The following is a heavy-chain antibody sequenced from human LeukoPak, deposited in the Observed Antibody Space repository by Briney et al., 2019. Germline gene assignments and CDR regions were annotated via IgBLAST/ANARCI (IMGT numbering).Heavy chain of an antibody. CDR2: INPNSGGT. CDR1: GGTFSSYA. Sequence: ASVKVSCKASGGTFSSYAISWVRQAPGQGLEWMGWINPNSGGTNYAQKFQGRVTMTRDTSISTAYMELSRLRSDDTAVYYCARSLPWGILYPFNWFDPWGQGTLVTVSS. CDR3: ARSLPWGILYPFNWFDP. J-gene: IGHJ5*02. D-gene: IGHD2-8*01. V-gene: IGHV1-2*02.